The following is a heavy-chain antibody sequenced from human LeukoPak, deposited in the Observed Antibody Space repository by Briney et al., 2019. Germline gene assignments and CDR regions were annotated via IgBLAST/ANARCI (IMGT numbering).Heavy chain of an antibody. CDR2: ISGTSSYI. D-gene: IGHD3-22*01. CDR3: ARDSADDSSGYYPFDY. CDR1: GFTFSTYI. V-gene: IGHV3-21*01. Sequence: GGSLRLSCAASGFTFSTYIMTWVRQAPGKGLEWVSSISGTSSYIYYADSVKGRFTISRDNAKNSLNLQMNSLRAEDTAIYYCARDSADDSSGYYPFDYWGQGTQVSVSS. J-gene: IGHJ4*02.